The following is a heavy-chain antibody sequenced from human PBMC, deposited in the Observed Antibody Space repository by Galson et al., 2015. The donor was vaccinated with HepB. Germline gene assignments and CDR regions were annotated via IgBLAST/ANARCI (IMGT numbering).Heavy chain of an antibody. CDR2: LNPNSGGT. CDR3: ARDKGGSGYYDY. CDR1: GYTFTDYY. J-gene: IGHJ4*02. D-gene: IGHD3-10*01. V-gene: IGHV1-2*02. Sequence: SVKVSCKASGYTFTDYYMHWVQQAPGQGLEWMGWLNPNSGGTNYAQKFQGRVTMTRDTSISTAYMELSRLRSDDTAVYYCARDKGGSGYYDYWGQGTLVTVSS.